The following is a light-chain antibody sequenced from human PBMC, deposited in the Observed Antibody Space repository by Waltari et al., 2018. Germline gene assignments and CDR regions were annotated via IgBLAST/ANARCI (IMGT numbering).Light chain of an antibody. J-gene: IGKJ2*01. CDR2: DAS. V-gene: IGKV3-11*01. Sequence: EIVLTQSPATLSLSPGERATLSCRASQSVSSYLAWYQQKPGQAPRPLIYDASTRATGIPARFSGLGSGTEFALTISSLEPQDSAVYYCQQRSTWPPVTFGQGTKLEIK. CDR3: QQRSTWPPVT. CDR1: QSVSSY.